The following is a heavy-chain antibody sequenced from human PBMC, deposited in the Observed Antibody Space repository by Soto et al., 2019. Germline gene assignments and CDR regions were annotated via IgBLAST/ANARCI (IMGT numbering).Heavy chain of an antibody. J-gene: IGHJ6*02. CDR3: ARGSRDDILAGYYYYYYYGMDV. Sequence: GASVKVSCKGSGGTFSSYPISWVLQAPGQGLEWMGGIIPIFGTANYAQKFQGRVTITADKSTSTAYMELSSLRSEDTAVYYCARGSRDDILAGYYYYYYYGMDVWGQGTTVTVSS. V-gene: IGHV1-69*06. D-gene: IGHD3-9*01. CDR2: IIPIFGTA. CDR1: GGTFSSYP.